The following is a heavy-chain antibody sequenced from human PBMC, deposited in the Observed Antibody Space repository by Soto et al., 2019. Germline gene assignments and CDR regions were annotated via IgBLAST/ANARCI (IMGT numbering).Heavy chain of an antibody. Sequence: GGSLRLSCAAPGFTVSSNYMSWVRQAPGKGLEWVSVIYSSGTTYYADSVKGRFTISRDNSKTTLYLQMNSLRAADTAVYYCARVLGAAGPVTLTDWGQGTLVTVSS. D-gene: IGHD6-13*01. CDR1: GFTVSSNY. V-gene: IGHV3-66*01. CDR2: IYSSGTT. J-gene: IGHJ4*02. CDR3: ARVLGAAGPVTLTD.